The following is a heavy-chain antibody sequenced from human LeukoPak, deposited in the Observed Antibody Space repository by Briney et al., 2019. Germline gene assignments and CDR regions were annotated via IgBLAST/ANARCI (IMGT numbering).Heavy chain of an antibody. CDR1: GGSISSYY. V-gene: IGHV4-59*08. CDR2: IYYSGST. CDR3: ARYSSGWYFDY. Sequence: SETLSLTCTVSGGSISSYYWSWIRQPPGKGLEWIGYIYYSGSTNYNPSLKSRVTISVDTSKNQFSLKLSSVTAADTAVCYCARYSSGWYFDYWGQGTLVTVSS. J-gene: IGHJ4*02. D-gene: IGHD6-19*01.